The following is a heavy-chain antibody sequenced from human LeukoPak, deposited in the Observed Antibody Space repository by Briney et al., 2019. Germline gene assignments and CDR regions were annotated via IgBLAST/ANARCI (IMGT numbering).Heavy chain of an antibody. CDR2: IYYSGST. CDR3: ARTLDYGDYDPYYYGMDV. D-gene: IGHD4-17*01. V-gene: IGHV4-59*01. CDR1: GGSISSYY. J-gene: IGHJ6*02. Sequence: SETLSLTCTVSGGSISSYYWSWIRQPPGKGLEWIGYIYYSGSTNYNPSLKSRVTISVDTSKNQFSLKLSSVTAADTAVYYCARTLDYGDYDPYYYGMDVWGQGTTVTVSS.